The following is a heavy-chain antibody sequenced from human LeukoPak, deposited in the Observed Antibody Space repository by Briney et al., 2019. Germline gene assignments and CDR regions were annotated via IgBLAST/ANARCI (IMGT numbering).Heavy chain of an antibody. Sequence: GGSLRLSCAASGFTFSSYSMNWVRQAPGKGLEWVSSISSSSSYIYYADSVKGRFTIYRDNAKNSLYLQMNSLRAEDTAVYYCARVSGFWSGSLWGQGTLVTVSS. CDR1: GFTFSSYS. D-gene: IGHD3-3*01. J-gene: IGHJ4*02. CDR3: ARVSGFWSGSL. CDR2: ISSSSSYI. V-gene: IGHV3-21*01.